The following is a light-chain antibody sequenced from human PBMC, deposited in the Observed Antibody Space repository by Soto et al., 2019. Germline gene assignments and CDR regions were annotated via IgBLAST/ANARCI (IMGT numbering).Light chain of an antibody. J-gene: IGLJ3*02. CDR3: MIWHSSTWV. V-gene: IGLV5-45*03. Sequence: QAVVTQQSSLSASPGASASLTCTLRSGFNVGTYRIYWYQQKPGSPPQYLLKTKADSDKEEGSGVPSRFSASKDASANAGILLISGLQSEDEGDYYCMIWHSSTWVFGGGTKVTVL. CDR2: TKADSDK. CDR1: SGFNVGTYR.